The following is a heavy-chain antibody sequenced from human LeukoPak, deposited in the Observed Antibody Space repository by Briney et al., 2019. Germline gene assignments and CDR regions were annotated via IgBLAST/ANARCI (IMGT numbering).Heavy chain of an antibody. CDR2: IKQDGSEK. Sequence: PGGSLRLSCAASGFTFSGYWMSWVRQAPGKGLEWVANIKQDGSEKYCVDSAKGRFTISRDNAKNSLYLQMNSLRAEDTAVYYCATTYNYYMDVWGKGTTVTVSS. CDR3: ATTYNYYMDV. CDR1: GFTFSGYW. J-gene: IGHJ6*03. V-gene: IGHV3-7*01.